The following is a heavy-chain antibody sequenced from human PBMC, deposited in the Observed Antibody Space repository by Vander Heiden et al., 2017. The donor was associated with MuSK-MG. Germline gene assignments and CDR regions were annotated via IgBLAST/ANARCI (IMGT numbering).Heavy chain of an antibody. J-gene: IGHJ4*02. CDR1: GFTCNSYA. CDR3: AKDREDIAVVPAAFYYFDS. CDR2: VSGTGGGT. D-gene: IGHD2-2*01. V-gene: IGHV3-23*01. Sequence: ELQPLEFGRYLVQSGGSLSLCCSALGFTCNSYALRWARQAPGKGLEWVSAVSGTGGGTYYADSVRGRFTISRDNYKNTLYLQMNSLGAEDTVVYYCAKDREDIAVVPAAFYYFDSWGQGTLVTVSS.